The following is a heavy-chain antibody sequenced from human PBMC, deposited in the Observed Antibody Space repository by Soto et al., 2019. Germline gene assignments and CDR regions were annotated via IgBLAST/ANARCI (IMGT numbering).Heavy chain of an antibody. CDR3: ARDGRYSSSWYYGY. Sequence: SAKVSCKASGGTFNSYTISWVRQAPGQGLEWMGRIIPILGIANYAQKFQGRVTITADKSTSTAYMELSSLRSEDTAVYYCARDGRYSSSWYYGYWGQGTLVTVSS. V-gene: IGHV1-69*04. J-gene: IGHJ4*02. CDR2: IIPILGIA. CDR1: GGTFNSYT. D-gene: IGHD6-13*01.